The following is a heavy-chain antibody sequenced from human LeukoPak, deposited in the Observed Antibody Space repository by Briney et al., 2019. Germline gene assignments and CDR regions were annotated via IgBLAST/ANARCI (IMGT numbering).Heavy chain of an antibody. CDR1: GGYITSSNYY. Sequence: SEPLSLTCTVSGGYITSSNYYWRRILQLLANGLEWIGTLSQSWSTCYNPSVSSRVTISVDTSKNQFSLRLSSVTAANTAVYYCATYMVGTTNAPWGKGTLVTVSS. V-gene: IGHV4-39*01. J-gene: IGHJ5*02. D-gene: IGHD6-19*01. CDR3: ATYMVGTTNAP. CDR2: LSQSWST.